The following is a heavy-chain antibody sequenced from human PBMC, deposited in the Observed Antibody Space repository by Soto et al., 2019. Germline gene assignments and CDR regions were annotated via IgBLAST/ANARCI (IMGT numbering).Heavy chain of an antibody. J-gene: IGHJ4*02. CDR2: ISAHNDNT. Sequence: QVHLVQSGAEVRKPGASVKVSCKGSGYTFNSYGIAWVRQAPGQGLEWMGWISAHNDNTNYAQKVQGRVTVTRDTSTSTAYMELRNLRSDDTAVYYCARGRYGDYWGQGALVTVSS. D-gene: IGHD1-1*01. CDR1: GYTFNSYG. CDR3: ARGRYGDY. V-gene: IGHV1-18*01.